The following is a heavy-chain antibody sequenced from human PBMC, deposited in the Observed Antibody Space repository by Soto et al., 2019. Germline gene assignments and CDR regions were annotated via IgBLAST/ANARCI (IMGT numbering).Heavy chain of an antibody. D-gene: IGHD6-6*01. V-gene: IGHV4-30-2*01. CDR1: GGSISSGGYS. CDR3: ARGLSIAARPDWFDP. CDR2: IYHSGST. Sequence: SETLSLTCAVSGGSISSGGYSWSWIRQPPGKGLEWIGYIYHSGSTYYNPSLKSRVTISVDRSKNQFSPKLSSVTAADTAVYYWARGLSIAARPDWFDPWGQGTLVTVSS. J-gene: IGHJ5*02.